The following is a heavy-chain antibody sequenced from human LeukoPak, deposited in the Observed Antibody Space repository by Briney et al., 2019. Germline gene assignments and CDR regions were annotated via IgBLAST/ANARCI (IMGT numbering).Heavy chain of an antibody. CDR1: GFTFSYYA. V-gene: IGHV3-23*01. J-gene: IGHJ4*02. Sequence: GGSLRLSCAVSGFTFSYYAMSWVRQAPGKGLEWVSTMSGSGGGTYYADSVKGRFTISRDNSKNTLNLQMNSLRAEDTAVYYCARDYGGSSPFDYWGQGTLVTVSS. D-gene: IGHD4-23*01. CDR3: ARDYGGSSPFDY. CDR2: MSGSGGGT.